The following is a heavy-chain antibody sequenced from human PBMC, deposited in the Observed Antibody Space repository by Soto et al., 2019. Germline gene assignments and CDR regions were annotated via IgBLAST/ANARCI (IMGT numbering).Heavy chain of an antibody. V-gene: IGHV3-30-3*01. Sequence: QVQLVESGGGVVQPGRSLRLSCAASGFTFSSYAMHWVRQAPGKGLEWVAIVSYDGSNRYYADSVKGRFTISRDNSKNTLYVPMSSLRAEDTAVYYCARGRGGGSWYYYGMDVWGQGTTVTVSS. CDR3: ARGRGGGSWYYYGMDV. CDR2: VSYDGSNR. J-gene: IGHJ6*02. D-gene: IGHD2-15*01. CDR1: GFTFSSYA.